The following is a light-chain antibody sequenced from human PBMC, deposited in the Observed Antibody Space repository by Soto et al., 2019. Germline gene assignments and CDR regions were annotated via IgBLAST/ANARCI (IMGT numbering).Light chain of an antibody. CDR2: GNS. CDR3: QAYDSSLSGSNVV. Sequence: QSVLTQPPSVSGAPGQRVTISCTGSSSNIGAGYDVHWYQQLPGTAPKLLIYGNSNRPSGVPDRISGSKSGTSASLAITGLQAEDAADYYCQAYDSSLSGSNVVFGGGTKLTVL. CDR1: SSNIGAGYD. V-gene: IGLV1-40*01. J-gene: IGLJ2*01.